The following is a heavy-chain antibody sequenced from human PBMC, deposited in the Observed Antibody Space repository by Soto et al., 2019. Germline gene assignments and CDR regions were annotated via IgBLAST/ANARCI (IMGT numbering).Heavy chain of an antibody. CDR2: IYYSGST. CDR1: GGSISSYY. J-gene: IGHJ4*02. Sequence: PSETLSLTCTVSGGSISSYYWSWIRQPPGKGLEWIGYIYYSGSTNYNPSLKSRVTISVDTSKNQFSLKLSSVTAADTAVYYCARGDWNSLLAHYFDYWGQGTLVTSPQ. CDR3: ARGDWNSLLAHYFDY. V-gene: IGHV4-59*01. D-gene: IGHD1-7*01.